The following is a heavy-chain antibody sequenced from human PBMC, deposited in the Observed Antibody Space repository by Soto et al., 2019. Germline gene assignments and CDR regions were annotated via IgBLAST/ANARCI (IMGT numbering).Heavy chain of an antibody. D-gene: IGHD1-1*01. CDR1: GYNFNTYW. V-gene: IGHV5-51*01. J-gene: IGHJ4*02. Sequence: GESLKISCKGSGYNFNTYWIAWVRQRPGKGPEWMGLIYPGDSDLRYSPSFQGQVTISADKSINTAYLQWNSLKASDSAIYYCARHSSTWYKEYWGQGTLVTVSS. CDR3: ARHSSTWYKEY. CDR2: IYPGDSDL.